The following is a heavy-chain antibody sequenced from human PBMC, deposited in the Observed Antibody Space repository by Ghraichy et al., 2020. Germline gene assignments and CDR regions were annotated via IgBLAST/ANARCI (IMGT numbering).Heavy chain of an antibody. D-gene: IGHD4-17*01. CDR1: GFTFSSYA. J-gene: IGHJ4*02. CDR2: ISGSGGST. Sequence: LSLTCAASGFTFSSYAISWVRQAPGKGLEWVSAISGSGGSTYYADSVKGRFTISRDNSKNTLYLQMNSLRAEDTAVYYCAKDRSTVTDTNFDYWGQGTLVTVSS. V-gene: IGHV3-23*01. CDR3: AKDRSTVTDTNFDY.